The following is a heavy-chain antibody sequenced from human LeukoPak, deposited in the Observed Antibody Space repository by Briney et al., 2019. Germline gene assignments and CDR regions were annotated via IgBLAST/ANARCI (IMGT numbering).Heavy chain of an antibody. J-gene: IGHJ3*01. CDR3: TGGIVGASDAFDV. D-gene: IGHD1-26*01. CDR1: GFTFSGST. CDR2: IRSKGNNYAT. Sequence: GGPLRLSCAASGFTFSGSTMHWVRQASGKGLEWVGRIRSKGNNYATAYAASVKGRFTISREDSKNMAYLQMSRLKTEDTAVYYCTGGIVGASDAFDVWGQGTMVTVSA. V-gene: IGHV3-73*01.